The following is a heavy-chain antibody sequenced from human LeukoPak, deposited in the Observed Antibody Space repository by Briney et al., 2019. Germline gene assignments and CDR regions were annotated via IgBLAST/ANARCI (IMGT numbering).Heavy chain of an antibody. V-gene: IGHV3-15*01. D-gene: IGHD3-3*01. Sequence: GGSLRLSCAASGFTFSNAWMSWVRQAPGKGLEWVGRIKSKTDGGTTDYAAPVKGRFTISRDDSKNTLYLQMNSLKTEDTAVYYCTTDTIFGVVNLGYWGQGTLVTVSS. CDR3: TTDTIFGVVNLGY. J-gene: IGHJ4*02. CDR2: IKSKTDGGTT. CDR1: GFTFSNAW.